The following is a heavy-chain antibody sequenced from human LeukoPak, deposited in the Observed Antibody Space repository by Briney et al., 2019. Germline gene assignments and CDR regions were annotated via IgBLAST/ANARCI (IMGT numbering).Heavy chain of an antibody. CDR1: GFTFSIYA. CDR2: ISGTGGST. V-gene: IGHV3-23*01. J-gene: IGHJ6*02. D-gene: IGHD2-8*01. CDR3: AKNGPRSYYGMDV. Sequence: GGSLRLSCAASGFTFSIYAMSWVRPPPGKGLEWVSAISGTGGSTYYADSVKGRFTISRDNSKNTLYLQMNSLRAEDTAVYYCAKNGPRSYYGMDVWGQGTTVTVSS.